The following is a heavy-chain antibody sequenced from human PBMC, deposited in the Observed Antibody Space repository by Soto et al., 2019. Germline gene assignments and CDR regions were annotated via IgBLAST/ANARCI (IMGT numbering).Heavy chain of an antibody. Sequence: QVQLQESGPGLVKPSGTLSLTCAVSGGSISSSNWWSWVRQPPGKGLEWIGEIYHSGSTNYNPSRKSRVTISVDKSKNQFSLKLSSVTAADTAVYYCARERLDFIAAAGTGFDPWGQGTLVTVSS. V-gene: IGHV4-4*02. J-gene: IGHJ5*02. D-gene: IGHD6-13*01. CDR2: IYHSGST. CDR1: GGSISSSNW. CDR3: ARERLDFIAAAGTGFDP.